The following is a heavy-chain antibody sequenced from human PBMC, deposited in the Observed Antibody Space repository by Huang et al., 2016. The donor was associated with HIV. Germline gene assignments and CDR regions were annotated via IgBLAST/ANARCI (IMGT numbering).Heavy chain of an antibody. CDR2: ISSSSSTI. Sequence: EVQLVESGGGLVQPGGSLRLSCAASGFTFSSYSMNWVRQAPGKGLEWVSYISSSSSTIYDADSVKGRVTISRDNAKNSLDLQMNSLRAEDTAVYYCASLVVPAAISADYWGHGTLVTVSS. CDR1: GFTFSSYS. V-gene: IGHV3-48*01. J-gene: IGHJ4*01. D-gene: IGHD2-2*01. CDR3: ASLVVPAAISADY.